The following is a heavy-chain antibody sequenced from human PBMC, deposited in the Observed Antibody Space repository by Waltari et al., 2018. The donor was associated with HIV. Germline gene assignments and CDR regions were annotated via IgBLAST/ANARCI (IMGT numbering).Heavy chain of an antibody. V-gene: IGHV3-66*02. J-gene: IGHJ6*02. CDR2: IYSGGST. CDR3: ARDLRLVGMDV. Sequence: EGQLVESGGGLVQPGGSLRLSCAASGFTVSSNYMNWVRQAPGKGLEWVSVIYSGGSTYYADSVKGRFTISRDNSKNTLYLQMNSLRAEDTAVYYCARDLRLVGMDVWGQGTTVTVSS. CDR1: GFTVSSNY.